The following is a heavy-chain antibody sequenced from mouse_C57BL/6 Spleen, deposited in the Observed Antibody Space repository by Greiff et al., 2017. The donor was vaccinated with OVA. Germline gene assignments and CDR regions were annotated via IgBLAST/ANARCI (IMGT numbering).Heavy chain of an antibody. V-gene: IGHV3-6*01. CDR1: GYSITSGYY. Sequence: EVQRMESGPGLVKPSQSLSLTCSVTGYSITSGYYWNWIRQFPGNKLEWMGYISYDGSNNYNPSLKNRISITRDTSKNQFFLKLNSVTTEDTATYYCARGGIYYGPPDYWGQGTTLTVSS. CDR2: ISYDGSN. J-gene: IGHJ2*01. D-gene: IGHD2-1*01. CDR3: ARGGIYYGPPDY.